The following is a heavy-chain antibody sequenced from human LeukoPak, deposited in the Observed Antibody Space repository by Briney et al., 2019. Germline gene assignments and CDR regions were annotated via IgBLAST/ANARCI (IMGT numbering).Heavy chain of an antibody. J-gene: IGHJ4*02. CDR3: ARLNYYDSGSLTYSLDY. V-gene: IGHV4-31*03. CDR1: GGSISSGTYYY. CDR2: IYYLGTT. D-gene: IGHD3-10*01. Sequence: SETLSLTCTVSGGSISSGTYYYWSWIRQHPGEAPEWMGYIYYLGTTYYNPSLKSRVSISVATSENQFSLKLSSVTAADTSVYYCARLNYYDSGSLTYSLDYWGQGTLVTVSP.